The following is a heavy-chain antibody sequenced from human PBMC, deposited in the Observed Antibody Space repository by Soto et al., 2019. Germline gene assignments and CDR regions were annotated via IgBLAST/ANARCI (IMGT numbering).Heavy chain of an antibody. D-gene: IGHD1-26*01. J-gene: IGHJ4*02. Sequence: QMQLVQSGAEVKKTGSSVKVSCKASGYTFTYRYLHWVRQAPGQALEWMGWITPFNGNTNYAQKFQDRDTITRDRSMSTAYMELSSLRSEDTAMYYCASSSGSYGWGYFDYWGQGTLVTVSS. V-gene: IGHV1-45*02. CDR3: ASSSGSYGWGYFDY. CDR2: ITPFNGNT. CDR1: GYTFTYRY.